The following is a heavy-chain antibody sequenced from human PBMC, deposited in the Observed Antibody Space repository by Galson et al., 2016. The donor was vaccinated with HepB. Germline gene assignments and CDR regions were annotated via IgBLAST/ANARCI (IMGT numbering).Heavy chain of an antibody. Sequence: LSLTCTVSGYSISSGYYWGWIRQPPGKGLEWIGSTYHSGSTYYNPSLQSRLTISVDTSKSQFSLKLSSVTAAVTTVYYCARVRYDFWSGYPKGPFDYWGQGTLVTVSS. CDR1: GYSISSGYY. D-gene: IGHD3-3*01. V-gene: IGHV4-38-2*02. J-gene: IGHJ4*02. CDR3: ARVRYDFWSGYPKGPFDY. CDR2: TYHSGST.